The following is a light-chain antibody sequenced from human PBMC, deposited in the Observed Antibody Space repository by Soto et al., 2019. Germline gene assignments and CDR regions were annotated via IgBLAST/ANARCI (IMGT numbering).Light chain of an antibody. CDR1: QSVSSN. CDR2: GAS. Sequence: EIVMTQSPATLSVSPGERASLSCRASQSVSSNLAWYRQKPGQAPRLLIYGASTRATGIPARISGRGSGTNFTITINSLQSEDFAVYYCQQYNNWPPFTFGQATKLEIK. CDR3: QQYNNWPPFT. J-gene: IGKJ2*01. V-gene: IGKV3-15*01.